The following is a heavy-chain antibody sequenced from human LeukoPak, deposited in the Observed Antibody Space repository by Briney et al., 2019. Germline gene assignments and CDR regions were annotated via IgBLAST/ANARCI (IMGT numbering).Heavy chain of an antibody. CDR3: ARRFGL. CDR1: GGSINDYY. D-gene: IGHD3-10*01. V-gene: IGHV4-59*08. CDR2: IYYSGST. J-gene: IGHJ3*01. Sequence: SETLSLTCTVPGGSINDYYWSWIRQPPGKGLEYIGYIYYSGSTNYNPSLKSRVTISIDTSKSHFSLKLSSVTAADTAVYYCARRFGLWGQGTMVTVSS.